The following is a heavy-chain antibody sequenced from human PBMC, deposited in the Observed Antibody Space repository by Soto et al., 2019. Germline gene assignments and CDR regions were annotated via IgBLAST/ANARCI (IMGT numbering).Heavy chain of an antibody. V-gene: IGHV4-4*02. CDR1: GGSISSSNW. CDR3: AYDSSGLTGAFDI. D-gene: IGHD3-22*01. J-gene: IGHJ3*02. CDR2: IYHSGST. Sequence: QVQLQESGPGLVKPSGTLSLTCAVSGGSISSSNWWSWVRQPPGKGLEWIGEIYHSGSTNYNPSLKMRVTISVDTSTNQFSLKLSSVTAADTAVYYCAYDSSGLTGAFDIWGQGTMVTVSS.